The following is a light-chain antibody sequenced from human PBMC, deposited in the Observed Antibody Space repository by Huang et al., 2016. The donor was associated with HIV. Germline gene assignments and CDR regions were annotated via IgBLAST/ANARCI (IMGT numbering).Light chain of an antibody. CDR2: SAS. J-gene: IGKJ4*01. Sequence: DIQMTQSPSSLSASVGDRVTITYRASQSIARSLNWYQQKPGTAPKLLIYSASTLQSGVPSRFSGSGSGTTFTLTISSLRPEDFGTYSCQQSHNTPLTFGGGTKVEIK. CDR1: QSIARS. V-gene: IGKV1-39*01. CDR3: QQSHNTPLT.